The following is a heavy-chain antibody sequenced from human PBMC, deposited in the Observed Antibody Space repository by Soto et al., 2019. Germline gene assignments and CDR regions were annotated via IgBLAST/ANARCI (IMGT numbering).Heavy chain of an antibody. CDR3: ASRGDVDQSYYFDY. CDR2: IYHSGST. CDR1: GGSISSSNW. Sequence: QVQLQESGPGLVKPSGTLSLTYAVSGGSISSSNWWSWVRQPPGKGLEWIGEIYHSGSTNYNPSPKGRVTLSVDQSKNQFPLKLSSVTAADTAVYYCASRGDVDQSYYFDYWGQGTLVTVSS. V-gene: IGHV4-4*02. D-gene: IGHD3-10*01. J-gene: IGHJ4*02.